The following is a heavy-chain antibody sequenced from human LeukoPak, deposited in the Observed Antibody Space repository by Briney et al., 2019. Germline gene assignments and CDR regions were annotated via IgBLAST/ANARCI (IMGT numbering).Heavy chain of an antibody. J-gene: IGHJ4*02. CDR1: GGSFIRYA. V-gene: IGHV1-69*13. D-gene: IGHD3-22*01. CDR2: IIPIFGTA. Sequence: ASVKVSCKASGGSFIRYAISWVRQAPGQGLEWMGGIIPIFGTANYAQKFQGRVTITADESTRTAYMELRTLRSEDTAIYYCARGSGETGGYYYVYWGRGTLVTVSS. CDR3: ARGSGETGGYYYVY.